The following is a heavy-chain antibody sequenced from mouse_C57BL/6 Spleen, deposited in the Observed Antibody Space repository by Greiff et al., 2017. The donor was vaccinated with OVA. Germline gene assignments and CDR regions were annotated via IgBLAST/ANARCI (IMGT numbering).Heavy chain of an antibody. V-gene: IGHV1-69*01. CDR3: ARGGSSENYAMDY. D-gene: IGHD1-1*01. CDR2: IDPSDSYT. Sequence: VQLQQPGAELVMPGASVKLSCKASGYTFTSYWMHWVKQRPGQGLEWIGEIDPSDSYTNYNQKFKGKSTLTVDKSSSTAYMQLSSLTSEDSAVYYCARGGSSENYAMDYWGQGTSVTVSS. J-gene: IGHJ4*01. CDR1: GYTFTSYW.